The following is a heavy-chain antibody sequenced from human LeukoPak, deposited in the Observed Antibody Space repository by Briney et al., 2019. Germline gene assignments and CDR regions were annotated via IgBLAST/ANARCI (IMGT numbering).Heavy chain of an antibody. Sequence: GGSLRLSCAASGFTFTNTAMSWVRQAPGKGLEWVSCISGSGDLTYYGDTVKGRFSISRDNSKNTVYLQMNSLRAEDSAVYYCAKDCTGDRCYSARLDFWGQGTLVTVSS. D-gene: IGHD2-15*01. J-gene: IGHJ4*02. CDR1: GFTFTNTA. V-gene: IGHV3-23*01. CDR2: ISGSGDLT. CDR3: AKDCTGDRCYSARLDF.